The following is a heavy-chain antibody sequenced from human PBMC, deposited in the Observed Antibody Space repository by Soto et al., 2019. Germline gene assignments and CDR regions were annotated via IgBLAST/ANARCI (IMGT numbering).Heavy chain of an antibody. Sequence: QVQLVQSGAEVKKPGASVKVSCKASGYTFTDYAVQWVRQAPGQRPEWMGWINPGNGNVEFSQKFQGRITITRDTSANAAYMELSSLGSEDTAVYYCAKDGSRNRDGHCNYKYWGQGTLVTVSS. J-gene: IGHJ4*02. CDR1: GYTFTDYA. CDR2: INPGNGNV. CDR3: AKDGSRNRDGHCNYKY. D-gene: IGHD1-1*01. V-gene: IGHV1-3*01.